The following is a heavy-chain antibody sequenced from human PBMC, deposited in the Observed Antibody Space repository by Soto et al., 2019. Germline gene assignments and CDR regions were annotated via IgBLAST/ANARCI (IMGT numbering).Heavy chain of an antibody. V-gene: IGHV3-33*01. CDR1: GFTFSKYG. Sequence: GGSLRLSCAASGFTFSKYGMHWVRQAPGKGLEWVALIWNDGIRKAYVDSVKGRFTISRDNSKKTLELQMNNLRDEDAAVYYCARDDDNDANALDYWGPGTLVTVSS. CDR3: ARDDDNDANALDY. CDR2: IWNDGIRK. J-gene: IGHJ4*02.